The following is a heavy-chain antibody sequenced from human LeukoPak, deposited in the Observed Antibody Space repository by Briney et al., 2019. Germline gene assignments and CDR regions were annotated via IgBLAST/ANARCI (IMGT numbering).Heavy chain of an antibody. J-gene: IGHJ4*02. V-gene: IGHV3-11*01. D-gene: IGHD2-2*01. CDR3: AREGYCPTSSCYVQW. Sequence: PGGSLRLSCAASGFTFSDYYMSWIRQAPGKGLEWVSYISSSGSTIYYADSVKGRFTISRDNAKNSLYLQMNSLRADDTAVYYCAREGYCPTSSCYVQWWGQGTLVTVSS. CDR2: ISSSGSTI. CDR1: GFTFSDYY.